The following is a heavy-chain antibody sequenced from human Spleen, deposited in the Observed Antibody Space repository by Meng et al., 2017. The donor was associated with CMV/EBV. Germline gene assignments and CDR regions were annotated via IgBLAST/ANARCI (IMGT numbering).Heavy chain of an antibody. CDR3: ARREKNYYDSSGYEL. J-gene: IGHJ4*02. D-gene: IGHD3-22*01. CDR1: GYTFTGYY. V-gene: IGHV1-2*02. Sequence: SGYTFTGYYMHWVRQAPGQELEWMGWINPNSGGTNYAQKFQGRVTMTRDTSISTAYMELSRLRSDDTAVYYCARREKNYYDSSGYELWGQGTLVTVSS. CDR2: INPNSGGT.